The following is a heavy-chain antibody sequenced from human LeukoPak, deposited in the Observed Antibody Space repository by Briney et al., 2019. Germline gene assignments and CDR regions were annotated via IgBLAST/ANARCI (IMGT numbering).Heavy chain of an antibody. CDR2: IYHSGST. J-gene: IGHJ6*04. CDR1: GGPFSSGGYA. V-gene: IGHV4-30-2*01. CDR3: ARAILNYYYYYGIDV. Sequence: SQTLSLTCTVSGGPFSSGGYAWSWIRQPSGKGLEWIGYIYHSGSTFYNPSLKSRVTLSVDRSKNQFSLKLSSVTAADTAVYYCARAILNYYYYYGIDVWGKGTTVTVSS.